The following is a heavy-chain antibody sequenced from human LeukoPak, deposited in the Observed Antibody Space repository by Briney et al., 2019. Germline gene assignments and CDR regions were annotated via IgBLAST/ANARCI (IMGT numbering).Heavy chain of an antibody. J-gene: IGHJ4*02. CDR3: TTGPYSSGWYGYFDY. Sequence: GGSLRLSCAASGFTFNKAWMSWVRQAPGKGLEWVGRIKSKTDGGATDYAAPVKGRFTISRDDSKNTLFLQMNSLKTEDTAVYYCTTGPYSSGWYGYFDYWGQGTLVTVSS. CDR2: IKSKTDGGAT. V-gene: IGHV3-15*01. D-gene: IGHD6-19*01. CDR1: GFTFNKAW.